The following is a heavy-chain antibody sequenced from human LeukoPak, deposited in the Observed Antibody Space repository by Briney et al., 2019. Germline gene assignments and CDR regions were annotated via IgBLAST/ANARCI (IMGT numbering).Heavy chain of an antibody. CDR1: GFTFSSYA. Sequence: PGGSLRLSCAASGFTFSSYAISWVRQAPGKGLEWVSAISGSGGSTYYADSVKGRFTISRDNSKNTLYLQMNSLRAEDTAVYYCAKDLLTYYYDSGSSPPDYWGQGTLVTVSS. D-gene: IGHD3-10*01. CDR2: ISGSGGST. V-gene: IGHV3-23*01. J-gene: IGHJ4*02. CDR3: AKDLLTYYYDSGSSPPDY.